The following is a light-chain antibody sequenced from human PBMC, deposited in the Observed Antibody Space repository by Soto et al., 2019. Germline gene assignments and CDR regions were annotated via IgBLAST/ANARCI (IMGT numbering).Light chain of an antibody. J-gene: IGLJ2*01. V-gene: IGLV2-14*03. CDR1: SSDVGGYKY. CDR3: RSYTSTSTLVL. Sequence: QSALTQPASVSGSPGQSITISCTGASSDVGGYKYVSWYQHHPGKAPKLLIYDVTIRPSGVSDRFSGSKSGNTASLTISGRQAEDEATYYCRSYTSTSTLVLFGGGTQLTVL. CDR2: DVT.